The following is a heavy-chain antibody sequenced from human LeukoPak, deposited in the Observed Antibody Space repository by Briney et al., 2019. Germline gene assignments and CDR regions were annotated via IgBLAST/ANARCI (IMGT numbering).Heavy chain of an antibody. D-gene: IGHD3-22*01. Sequence: GGSLRLSCAASGFTFSSYGMHWVRQAPGKGLEWVAVISYDGSNKYYADSVKGRFTISGDNSKNTLYLQMNSLRAEDTAVYYCARAHYYDSSGYLDYWGQGTLVTVSS. V-gene: IGHV3-30*19. J-gene: IGHJ4*02. CDR1: GFTFSSYG. CDR2: ISYDGSNK. CDR3: ARAHYYDSSGYLDY.